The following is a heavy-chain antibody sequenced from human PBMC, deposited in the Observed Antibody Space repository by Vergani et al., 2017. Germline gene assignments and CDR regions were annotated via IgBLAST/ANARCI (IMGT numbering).Heavy chain of an antibody. V-gene: IGHV3-7*04. J-gene: IGHJ4*02. Sequence: EVQLVESGGGLVQPGGSLRLSCAASGFTFSSYWMSWVRQAPGKGLEWVANIKQDGSETRYVDSVRGRFTISRDNAKKSVSLQMTGLRAEDTAVYYCARVNYGDSGPCLAYWGPGTLVTVSS. CDR2: IKQDGSET. CDR1: GFTFSSYW. CDR3: ARVNYGDSGPCLAY. D-gene: IGHD4-17*01.